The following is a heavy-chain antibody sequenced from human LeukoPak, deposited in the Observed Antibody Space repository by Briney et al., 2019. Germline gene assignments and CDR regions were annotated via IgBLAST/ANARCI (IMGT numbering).Heavy chain of an antibody. CDR3: ARDAFQGFYYGSGSYFHDAFDI. V-gene: IGHV3-21*01. D-gene: IGHD3-10*01. CDR1: GFTFSSYS. CDR2: ISSSSSYI. J-gene: IGHJ3*02. Sequence: PGGSLRRSCAASGFTFSSYSMNWVRQAPGKGLEWVSSISSSSSYIYYADSVKGRFTISRDNAKNSLYLQMNSLRAEDTAVYYCARDAFQGFYYGSGSYFHDAFDIWGQGTMVTVSS.